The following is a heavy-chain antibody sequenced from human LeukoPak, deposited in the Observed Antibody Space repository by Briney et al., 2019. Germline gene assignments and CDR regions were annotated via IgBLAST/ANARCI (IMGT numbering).Heavy chain of an antibody. Sequence: RSLRLSCAASGFTFSSYAMHWVRQAPGKGLEWVAVISYDGSNKYYADSVKGRFTISRDNSKNTLYLQMNSLRAEDTAVYYCARAAAAGLLFDYWGQGTLVTVSS. V-gene: IGHV3-30-3*01. J-gene: IGHJ4*02. CDR3: ARAAAAGLLFDY. CDR2: ISYDGSNK. CDR1: GFTFSSYA. D-gene: IGHD6-13*01.